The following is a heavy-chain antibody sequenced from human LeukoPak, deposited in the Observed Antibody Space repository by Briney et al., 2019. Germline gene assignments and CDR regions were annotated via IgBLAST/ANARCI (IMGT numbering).Heavy chain of an antibody. CDR2: IDWDDDK. D-gene: IGHD4-11*01. J-gene: IGHJ4*02. Sequence: SGPALVKPTQTLTLTCTSSGFSLSTSGMCVSWIRQPPGKALEWLALIDWDDDKYYSTSLKTRLTISKDTSKNQVVLTMTNMDPVDTATYYCARIRDTSGDYSKGFFDYWGQGTLVTVSS. CDR3: ARIRDTSGDYSKGFFDY. CDR1: GFSLSTSGMC. V-gene: IGHV2-70*01.